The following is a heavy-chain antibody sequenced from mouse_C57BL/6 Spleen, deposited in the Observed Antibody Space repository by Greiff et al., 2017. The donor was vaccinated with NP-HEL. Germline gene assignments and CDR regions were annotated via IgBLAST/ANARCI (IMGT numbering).Heavy chain of an antibody. Sequence: QVQLQQPGAELVKPGASVKLSCKASGYTFTSYWMQWVKQRPGQGLEWIGEIDPSDSYTNYNQKLQGKAPLTVDKSSSTAYMQLSSLTSEHSAVYYCARWRVTMGIRDDSMDYWGQGTSVTVSS. J-gene: IGHJ4*01. CDR2: IDPSDSYT. CDR3: ARWRVTMGIRDDSMDY. V-gene: IGHV1-50*01. D-gene: IGHD1-1*02. CDR1: GYTFTSYW.